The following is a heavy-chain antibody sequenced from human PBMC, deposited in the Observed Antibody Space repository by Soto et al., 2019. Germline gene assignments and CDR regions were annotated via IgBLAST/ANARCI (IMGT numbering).Heavy chain of an antibody. CDR1: GYTFTSYA. CDR3: ASGMRTTLFDY. V-gene: IGHV1-3*01. J-gene: IGHJ4*02. D-gene: IGHD1-7*01. Sequence: QVQLVQSGAEVKKPGASVKVSCTASGYTFTSYAMHWVRQAPGQRLEWMGWINAGNGNTKYSQKFQGRVTITRDTSASTAYMELSSLRSEDTAVYYCASGMRTTLFDYWGQGTLVTVSS. CDR2: INAGNGNT.